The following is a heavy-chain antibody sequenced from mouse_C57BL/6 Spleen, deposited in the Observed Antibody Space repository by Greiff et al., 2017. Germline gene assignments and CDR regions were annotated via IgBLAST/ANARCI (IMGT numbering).Heavy chain of an antibody. J-gene: IGHJ3*01. CDR2: ISSGGDYI. D-gene: IGHD2-5*01. Sequence: EVQVVESGEGLVKPGGSLKLSCAASGFTFSSYAMSWVRQTPEKRLEWVAYISSGGDYIYYADTVKGRFTISRDNARNTLYLQMSSLKSEDTAMYYCTRDGEYSNPFAYWGQGTLVTVSA. V-gene: IGHV5-9-1*02. CDR3: TRDGEYSNPFAY. CDR1: GFTFSSYA.